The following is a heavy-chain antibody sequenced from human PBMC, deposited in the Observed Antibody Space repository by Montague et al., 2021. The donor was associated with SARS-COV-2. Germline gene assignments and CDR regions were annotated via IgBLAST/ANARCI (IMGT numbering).Heavy chain of an antibody. V-gene: IGHV3-23*01. CDR1: GFTFSSYT. CDR2: ISGSGGST. J-gene: IGHJ4*02. Sequence: SLRLSCAASGFTFSSYTITWVRQAPGKGLEWVSGISGSGGSTYYADSVKGRFTISRDNSENTLYLQMNSLRAEDTAVYYCAKDRFSSGWFGGLDYWGQGTLVTVSS. D-gene: IGHD6-19*01. CDR3: AKDRFSSGWFGGLDY.